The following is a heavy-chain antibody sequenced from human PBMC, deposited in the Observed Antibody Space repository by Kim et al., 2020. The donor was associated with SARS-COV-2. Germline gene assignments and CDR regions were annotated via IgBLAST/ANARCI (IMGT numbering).Heavy chain of an antibody. V-gene: IGHV4-59*01. Sequence: PSLKSRVTISVDTSKNQFSLKLSSVTAADTAVYYCARESWLRGHYYGMDVWGQGTTVTVSS. CDR3: ARESWLRGHYYGMDV. D-gene: IGHD5-12*01. J-gene: IGHJ6*02.